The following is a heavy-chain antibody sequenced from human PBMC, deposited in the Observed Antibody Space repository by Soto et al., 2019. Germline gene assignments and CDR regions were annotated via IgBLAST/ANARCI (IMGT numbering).Heavy chain of an antibody. V-gene: IGHV3-53*01. J-gene: IGHJ4*02. CDR2: LYTGTDT. CDR3: ARSRYTGTYSGSFLDY. D-gene: IGHD2-15*01. CDR1: GFTVSSTY. Sequence: GGSLRLSCAASGFTVSSTYLTWVRQAPWKGLEWVAILYTGTDTVYADSVKGRFTISRDSSKNTFYLQMNSLRAEDTAMYFCARSRYTGTYSGSFLDYFGQGSLVSFCS.